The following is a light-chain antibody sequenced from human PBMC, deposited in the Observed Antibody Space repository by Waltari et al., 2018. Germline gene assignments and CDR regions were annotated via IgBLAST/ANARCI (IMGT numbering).Light chain of an antibody. Sequence: IVMTQSPDSLAVSLGERATINCKSSQSVLYSSNNKNYLAWYQQKPGQPPKLLIYWASTRESGVPDRFSGGGSGTDFPLTITSLQAEDVAVYYCHQYSNTPPWTFGQGTKVEIK. CDR2: WAS. J-gene: IGKJ1*01. V-gene: IGKV4-1*01. CDR1: QSVLYSSNNKNY. CDR3: HQYSNTPPWT.